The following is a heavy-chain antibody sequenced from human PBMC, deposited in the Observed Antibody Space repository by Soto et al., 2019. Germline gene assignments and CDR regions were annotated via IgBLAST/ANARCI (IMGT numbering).Heavy chain of an antibody. CDR2: IYYSGST. V-gene: IGHV4-39*01. CDR3: ATLRGYSGYPYYYYGMDV. Sequence: LSLTCTVSGGSISSSSYYWGWIRQPPGKGLEWIGSIYYSGSTYYNPSLKSRVTISVDTSKNQFSLKLSSVTAADTAVYYCATLRGYSGYPYYYYGMDVWGQGTTVTVSS. CDR1: GGSISSSSYY. J-gene: IGHJ6*02. D-gene: IGHD5-12*01.